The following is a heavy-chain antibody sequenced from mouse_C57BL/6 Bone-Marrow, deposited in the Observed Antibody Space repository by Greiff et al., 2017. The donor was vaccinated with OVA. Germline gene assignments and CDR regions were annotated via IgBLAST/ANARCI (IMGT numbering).Heavy chain of an antibody. J-gene: IGHJ3*01. CDR1: GYTFTSYW. D-gene: IGHD1-1*01. CDR3: TRSGRSSPLAY. Sequence: VPLQQSGPVLARPGASVKMSCKTSGYTFTSYWMHWVKQRPGPGLEWLGAIYPGNSDTSYNQKFKGKANLTAVTSASTAYMELSSLTNEDSAVYYCTRSGRSSPLAYWGQGTLVTVSA. V-gene: IGHV1-5*01. CDR2: IYPGNSDT.